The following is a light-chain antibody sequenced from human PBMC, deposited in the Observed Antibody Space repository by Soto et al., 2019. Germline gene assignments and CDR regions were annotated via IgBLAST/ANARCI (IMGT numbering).Light chain of an antibody. Sequence: DIQMTQSPSTLSASVGDRVTITCRASQSISSWLAWYQQKPGKAPKRLIYKASSLESGVPSRSSGSGSGTEFTLTISSLQPDEFATYYCQQYNGTFGQGTKVEIK. CDR1: QSISSW. CDR2: KAS. CDR3: QQYNGT. V-gene: IGKV1-5*03. J-gene: IGKJ1*01.